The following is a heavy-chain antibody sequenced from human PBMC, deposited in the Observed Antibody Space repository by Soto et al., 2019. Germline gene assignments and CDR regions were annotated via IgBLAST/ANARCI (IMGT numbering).Heavy chain of an antibody. CDR3: ARLYGLDAFDI. D-gene: IGHD4-17*01. CDR2: IYYSGST. V-gene: IGHV4-31*03. Sequence: SENLSLTCTVSGGSISSGGYYWSWLRQHPGKGLEWIGYIYYSGSTYYNPSLKSRVTISVDTSKNQFSLKLSSVTAADTAVYYCARLYGLDAFDIRGQGTMVTVSS. J-gene: IGHJ3*02. CDR1: GGSISSGGYY.